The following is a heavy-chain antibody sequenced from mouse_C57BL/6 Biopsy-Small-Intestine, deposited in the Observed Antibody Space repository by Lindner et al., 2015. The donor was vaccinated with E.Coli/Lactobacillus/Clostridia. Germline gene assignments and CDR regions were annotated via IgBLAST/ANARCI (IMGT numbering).Heavy chain of an antibody. CDR1: GGTFINYG. D-gene: IGHD1-1*02. CDR2: IIRTANYA. V-gene: IGHV1S126*01. J-gene: IGHJ4*01. CDR3: AKSYGGTLYAGDY. Sequence: SVKVSCKXSGGTFINYGISWVRQAPGQGLERMGGIIRTANYAQKFQDRVTITADEATSTVYMELSSLRSEDTALYYCAKSYGGTLYAGDYWGQGTLVTVSS.